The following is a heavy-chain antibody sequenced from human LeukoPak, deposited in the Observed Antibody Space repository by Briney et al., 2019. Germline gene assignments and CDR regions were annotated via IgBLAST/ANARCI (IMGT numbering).Heavy chain of an antibody. J-gene: IGHJ4*02. D-gene: IGHD6-19*01. CDR3: ARGAYSSGWAYFDH. V-gene: IGHV3-48*04. CDR2: ISFSVNTK. Sequence: GGSLRLSCAASGFTVSSNYMNWARQAPGKGLEWVSYISFSVNTKYYGDSVKGRFTISRDNAKNSLYLHMDSLRAEDTAVYYCARGAYSSGWAYFDHWGQGTLVTVSS. CDR1: GFTVSSNY.